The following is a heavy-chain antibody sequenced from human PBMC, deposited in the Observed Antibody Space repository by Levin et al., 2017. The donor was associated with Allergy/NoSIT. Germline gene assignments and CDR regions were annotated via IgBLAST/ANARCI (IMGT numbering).Heavy chain of an antibody. CDR1: GFTFRSYS. V-gene: IGHV3-21*01. CDR2: ISSTSSYI. CDR3: SRDLSLGIPQGFDC. J-gene: IGHJ4*02. Sequence: GGSLRLSCAASGFTFRSYSMNWVRQAPGKGLEWVSTISSTSSYIYHAESVKGRFTISRDNAKNSVYLQMSSLRAEDTSVYYCSRDLSLGIPQGFDCWGQGTLVTVSS. D-gene: IGHD1-26*01.